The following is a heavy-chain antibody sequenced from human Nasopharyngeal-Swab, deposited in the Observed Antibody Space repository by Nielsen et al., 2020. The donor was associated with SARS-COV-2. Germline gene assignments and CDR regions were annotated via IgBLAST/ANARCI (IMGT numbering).Heavy chain of an antibody. CDR3: AALREKYGSTL. Sequence: SETLSLTCAVYGGSFSGYYWSWIRQPPGKGLEWIGEINHSRNTNYSPSLKSRVTILVDTSKNQFSLKLTSVTAADTAVYYCAALREKYGSTLWGQGTLVTVSS. CDR2: INHSRNT. CDR1: GGSFSGYY. J-gene: IGHJ4*02. D-gene: IGHD6-19*01. V-gene: IGHV4-34*01.